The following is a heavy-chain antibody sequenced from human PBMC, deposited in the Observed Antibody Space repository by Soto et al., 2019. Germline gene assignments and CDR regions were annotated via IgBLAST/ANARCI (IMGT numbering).Heavy chain of an antibody. D-gene: IGHD5-18*01. Sequence: EVQLVESGGGLVQPGGSLRLSCAASGFTVSSNYMSWVRQAPGKGLEWVSVIYSGGSAYYADSVKGRFTISRDNSKNTLYLQMNSLRAADTAVYYCARHGYSYGGGDFDYWGQGTLVTVSS. V-gene: IGHV3-66*04. CDR2: IYSGGSA. CDR1: GFTVSSNY. CDR3: ARHGYSYGGGDFDY. J-gene: IGHJ4*02.